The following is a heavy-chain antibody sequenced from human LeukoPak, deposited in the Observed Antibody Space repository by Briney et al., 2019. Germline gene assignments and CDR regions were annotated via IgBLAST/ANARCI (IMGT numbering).Heavy chain of an antibody. CDR2: IIPNFGTA. CDR1: GCTFSSYD. J-gene: IGHJ4*02. Sequence: SVKVSCKASGCTFSSYDISWVRQAPGQGLEWMGGIIPNFGTANYAQKFQGRVTITADKSTSTAYMELSSLRSEDTAVYYCARSLLYGSGYNVCDWGQGTLVTVS. CDR3: ARSLLYGSGYNVCD. V-gene: IGHV1-69*06. D-gene: IGHD3-10*01.